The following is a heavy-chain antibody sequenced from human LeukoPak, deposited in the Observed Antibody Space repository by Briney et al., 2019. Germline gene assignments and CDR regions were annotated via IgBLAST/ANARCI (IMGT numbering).Heavy chain of an antibody. CDR2: IYYSGST. D-gene: IGHD4-17*01. CDR3: ARLTTVTTSYYYYYYYMDV. V-gene: IGHV4-39*01. CDR1: GGSISSSSYY. Sequence: SETLSLTCTVSGGSISSSSYYWGWIRQPPGKGLEWIGSIYYSGSTYYNPSLKSRVTISVDTSKNQFSLKLSSVTAADTAVYYCARLTTVTTSYYYYYYYMDVWGKGTTVTISS. J-gene: IGHJ6*03.